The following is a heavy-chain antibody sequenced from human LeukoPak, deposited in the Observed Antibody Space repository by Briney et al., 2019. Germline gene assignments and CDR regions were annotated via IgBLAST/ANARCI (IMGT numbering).Heavy chain of an antibody. Sequence: GGSLRLSCAASGFSFSTYWMHWVRQAPGKGLVWVSRIHNDGSSISYADSVNGRFTISRDNAKNTLYLQMDSLRVEDTGVYYCERAQWMAYDVFDIWGQGTMVTVSS. CDR3: ERAQWMAYDVFDI. V-gene: IGHV3-74*01. CDR2: IHNDGSSI. D-gene: IGHD6-19*01. J-gene: IGHJ3*02. CDR1: GFSFSTYW.